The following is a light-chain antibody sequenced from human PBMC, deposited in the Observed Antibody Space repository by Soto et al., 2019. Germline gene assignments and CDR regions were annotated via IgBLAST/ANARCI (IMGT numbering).Light chain of an antibody. J-gene: IGLJ1*01. CDR3: SSYAGSNNYV. CDR2: EVS. Sequence: QPALTQPPSASGSAGQSVTISCTGTSSDVGDYNYVSWYQQHPGKAPKLMIYEVSKRPSGVPDRFSGSKSGNTASLTVSGLQAEDEADYYCSSYAGSNNYVFGTGTKLTVL. V-gene: IGLV2-8*01. CDR1: SSDVGDYNY.